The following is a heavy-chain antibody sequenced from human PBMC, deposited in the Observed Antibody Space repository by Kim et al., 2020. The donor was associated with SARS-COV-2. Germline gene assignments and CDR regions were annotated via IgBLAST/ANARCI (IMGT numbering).Heavy chain of an antibody. J-gene: IGHJ2*01. V-gene: IGHV4-4*09. CDR1: GASISSNY. Sequence: SETLSLTCTVSGASISSNYWNWIRQSPGKGLEWIGNIHSNGNTRYNPSLESRLTISLDKSRNEFSLNLRSVTAADTVVYFCARRNCFDLWGRGTLVTVSS. CDR3: ARRNCFDL. CDR2: IHSNGNT.